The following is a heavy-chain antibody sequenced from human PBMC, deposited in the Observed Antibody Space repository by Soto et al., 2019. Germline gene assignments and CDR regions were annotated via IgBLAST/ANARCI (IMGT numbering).Heavy chain of an antibody. D-gene: IGHD2-21*02. CDR2: IYYSGRT. CDR3: ARQRTTVVTQDYFDH. Sequence: PSETLSLTGIGCGESISSSSYYWGWIRQPPGKGLEWIGSIYYSGRTYYNPSFKSRVTISIDTSKNQFSLKLSSVTATDTAVYYCARQRTTVVTQDYFDHWGQGALVTVS. J-gene: IGHJ4*02. CDR1: GESISSSSYY. V-gene: IGHV4-39*01.